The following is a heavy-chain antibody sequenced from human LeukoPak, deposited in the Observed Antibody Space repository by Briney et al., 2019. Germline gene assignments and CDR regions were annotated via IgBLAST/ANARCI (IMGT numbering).Heavy chain of an antibody. V-gene: IGHV3-49*03. Sequence: GGSLRLSCTASGFTFGDYAMSWFRQAPGKGLEWVSFIRSKAYGGTTEYAASVKGRFTISRDDSKNTLYLQMNSLQTEDTAVYYCSAGSPFAYWGQGTLVTVSS. CDR3: SAGSPFAY. CDR2: IRSKAYGGTT. D-gene: IGHD3-10*01. J-gene: IGHJ4*02. CDR1: GFTFGDYA.